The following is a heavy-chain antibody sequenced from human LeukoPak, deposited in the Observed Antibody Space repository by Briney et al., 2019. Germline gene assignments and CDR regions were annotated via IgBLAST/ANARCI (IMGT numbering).Heavy chain of an antibody. CDR2: VYPGDSHT. CDR3: ARSPDTIYFDS. CDR1: GYSFTGYW. V-gene: IGHV5-51*01. D-gene: IGHD5-18*01. Sequence: PGESLKISCKGSGYSFTGYWIGWVRQMPGKGLEWMGIVYPGDSHTTYSPSFQRQVTISVDKSINTAYLQWSSLKASDTAMYYCARSPDTIYFDSWGQGTLVTVSS. J-gene: IGHJ4*02.